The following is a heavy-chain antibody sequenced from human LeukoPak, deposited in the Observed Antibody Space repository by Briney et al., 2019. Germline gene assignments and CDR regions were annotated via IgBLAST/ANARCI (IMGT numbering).Heavy chain of an antibody. CDR1: GFTFSSYS. Sequence: GGSLSLSCAASGFTFSSYSMNWVRQAPGKGLEWVSSISSSSSYIYYADSVKGRFTISRDNAKNSLYLQMNSLRAEDTAVYYCARGGGSRYNWNDGGTNDAFDIWGQGTMVTVSS. J-gene: IGHJ3*02. D-gene: IGHD1-1*01. CDR2: ISSSSSYI. CDR3: ARGGGSRYNWNDGGTNDAFDI. V-gene: IGHV3-21*01.